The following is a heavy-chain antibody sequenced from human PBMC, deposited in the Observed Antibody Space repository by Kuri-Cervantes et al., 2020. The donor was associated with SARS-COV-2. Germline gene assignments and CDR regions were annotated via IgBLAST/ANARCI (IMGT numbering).Heavy chain of an antibody. V-gene: IGHV1-58*02. Sequence: SVKVSCKASGFTFTSSAMQWVRQARGQRLEWIGRIVVGSGNTNYAQKFQERVTITRDMSTSTAYMELSSLRSEDTAVYYCAAEYSGSYYGWFDPWGQGTLVTVSS. CDR3: AAEYSGSYYGWFDP. CDR2: IVVGSGNT. J-gene: IGHJ5*02. CDR1: GFTFTSSA. D-gene: IGHD1-26*01.